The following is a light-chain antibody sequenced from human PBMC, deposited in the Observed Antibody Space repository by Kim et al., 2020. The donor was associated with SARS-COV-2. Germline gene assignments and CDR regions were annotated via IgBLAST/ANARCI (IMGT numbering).Light chain of an antibody. CDR2: AAS. CDR3: EQSYDVPWT. V-gene: IGKV1-39*01. Sequence: AFIGDGVTSNSRASQKIRDYFHWYKQKPGTAPKLRSHAASTLQGGVPSRFRGSGSETEFSLTITSLQPEDFATYYCEQSYDVPWTFGQGTKVDIK. CDR1: QKIRDY. J-gene: IGKJ1*01.